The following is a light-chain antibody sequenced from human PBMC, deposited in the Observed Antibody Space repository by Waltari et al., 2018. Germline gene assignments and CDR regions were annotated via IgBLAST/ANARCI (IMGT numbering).Light chain of an antibody. CDR1: PSVFYSSNNKNY. CDR3: QQYYSPPLT. V-gene: IGKV4-1*01. CDR2: WAS. J-gene: IGKJ1*01. Sequence: DIVMTQSPDSLAVSLGERATINCKSSPSVFYSSNNKNYLGWDQQKPGQPPKLLLYWASTREPGVPDRFSGSGSVTNFTLTITSLQAEDVALYYCQQYYSPPLTFGQGTKVEIK.